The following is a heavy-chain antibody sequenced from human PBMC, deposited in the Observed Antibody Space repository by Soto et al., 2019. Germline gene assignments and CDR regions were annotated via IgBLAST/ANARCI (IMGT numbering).Heavy chain of an antibody. J-gene: IGHJ4*02. V-gene: IGHV1-18*01. CDR2: ISAHNGNT. CDR3: ARGRYGDY. CDR1: GYGFTTYG. Sequence: QVHLVQSGAEVKKPGASVKVSCKGSGYGFTTYGITWVRQAPGQGLEWMAWISAHNGNTNYAQKLQGRVTVTRDTSTSTAYMELRSVRSDDTAVYYCARGRYGDYWSQGALVTVSS. D-gene: IGHD1-1*01.